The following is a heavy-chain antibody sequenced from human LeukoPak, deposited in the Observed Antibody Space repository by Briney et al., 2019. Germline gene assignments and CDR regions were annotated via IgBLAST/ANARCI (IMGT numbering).Heavy chain of an antibody. D-gene: IGHD1-26*01. V-gene: IGHV5-51*01. J-gene: IGHJ4*02. CDR3: ARRNGGSYFDF. CDR2: IFPGDSDT. CDR1: RYRFTNYW. Sequence: GEALQISCQGSRYRFTNYWIGWVRPMPGKGGEGMGIIFPGDSDTRYSPSFQGQVTISADKSISTAYLQWSSLKASDTAMYYCARRNGGSYFDFWGQGPLVTVSS.